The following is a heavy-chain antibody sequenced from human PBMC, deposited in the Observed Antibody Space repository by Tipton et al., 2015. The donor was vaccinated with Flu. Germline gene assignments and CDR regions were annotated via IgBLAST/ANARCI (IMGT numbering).Heavy chain of an antibody. CDR1: GGSISSYY. Sequence: TLSLTCTVSGGSISSYYWSWIQQPPGKGLGWIGYIYYSGSTNYNPSLKSRVTISVDTSKNQFSLKLSSVTAADTAVYYCARVGGSSYYYYGMDVWGQGTTVTVSS. V-gene: IGHV4-59*01. CDR2: IYYSGST. D-gene: IGHD1-26*01. J-gene: IGHJ6*02. CDR3: ARVGGSSYYYYGMDV.